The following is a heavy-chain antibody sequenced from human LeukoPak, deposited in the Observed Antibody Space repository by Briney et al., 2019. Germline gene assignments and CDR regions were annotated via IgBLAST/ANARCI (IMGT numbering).Heavy chain of an antibody. Sequence: PGGSLRLSCEASGFTFSNHGMHWVRQAPGKGLEWVAVIWFDGSNKYYADSVKGRFTISRDNSKYTLYLQMNSLRVEDTAMYYCARPANRGDAFDIWGQGTMVTVSS. J-gene: IGHJ3*02. CDR3: ARPANRGDAFDI. CDR2: IWFDGSNK. CDR1: GFTFSNHG. V-gene: IGHV3-33*01. D-gene: IGHD2/OR15-2a*01.